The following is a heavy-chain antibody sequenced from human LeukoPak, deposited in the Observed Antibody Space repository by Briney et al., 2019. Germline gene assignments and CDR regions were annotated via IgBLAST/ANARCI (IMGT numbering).Heavy chain of an antibody. J-gene: IGHJ4*02. CDR3: ARGEDSSGYYFLDY. V-gene: IGHV3-64*01. Sequence: GGSLRLSCAASGFTFSSYAMHWVRQAPGKGLEYVSAISSNGGSTYYANSVKGRFTISRDNSKNTLYLQMGSLRAEDMAVYYCARGEDSSGYYFLDYWGQGTLVTVSS. D-gene: IGHD3-22*01. CDR2: ISSNGGST. CDR1: GFTFSSYA.